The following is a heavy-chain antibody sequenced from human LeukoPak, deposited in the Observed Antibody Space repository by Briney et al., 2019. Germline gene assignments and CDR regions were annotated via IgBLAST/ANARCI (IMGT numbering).Heavy chain of an antibody. CDR2: ISGSGGST. Sequence: RGSLRLSCAASGFTFSSDAMTRVRQAPGKGLEWVSAISGSGGSTYYADSVKGRFTISRDNSKNTLFLQMNSLRAEDTAVYYCAKYSAPGTKGYASGGQGTMVTVSS. D-gene: IGHD6-13*01. V-gene: IGHV3-23*01. CDR3: AKYSAPGTKGYAS. CDR1: GFTFSSDA. J-gene: IGHJ3*01.